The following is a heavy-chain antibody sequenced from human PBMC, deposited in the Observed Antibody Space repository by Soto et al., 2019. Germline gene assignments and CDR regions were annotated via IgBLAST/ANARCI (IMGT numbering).Heavy chain of an antibody. J-gene: IGHJ6*03. Sequence: ASVKVSCKASGYTFTSYDINWVRQATGQGLEWMGWMNPNSGNTGYAQKFQGRVNMTRNTSISTAYMELSSLRTEDTAVYYCARGEYYDFWSGYYRDDYYYYMDVGG. CDR1: GYTFTSYD. D-gene: IGHD3-3*01. CDR3: ARGEYYDFWSGYYRDDYYYYMDV. V-gene: IGHV1-8*01. CDR2: MNPNSGNT.